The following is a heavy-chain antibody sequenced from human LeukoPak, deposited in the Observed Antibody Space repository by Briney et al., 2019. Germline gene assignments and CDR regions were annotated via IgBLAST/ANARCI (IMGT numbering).Heavy chain of an antibody. CDR3: AKGYSYGTVYVFDD. V-gene: IGHV3-30*18. J-gene: IGHJ3*01. CDR1: RFTFSNYG. CDR2: ISYDGGDQ. D-gene: IGHD5-18*01. Sequence: QPGRSLILSCAASRFTFSNYGMHWVRQAPGRGLEWVAVISYDGGDQYYTDSVKGRFTISRDNSKTTLYLQMNSLRAEDTAVYYCAKGYSYGTVYVFDDWGQGTMVTVSS.